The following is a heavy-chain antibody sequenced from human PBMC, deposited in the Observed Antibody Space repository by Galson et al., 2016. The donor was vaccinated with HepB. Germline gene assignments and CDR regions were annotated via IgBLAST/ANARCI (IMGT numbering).Heavy chain of an antibody. Sequence: SLRLSCAASEFTFSTYGMHWVRQAPGKGLEWVALIWHDGSNTYFADSVQGRFTISRDNPKNTLHLQMNSLKVEDTAVYYCAREMHVAAAAAFDFWGRGTLVTVSS. CDR3: AREMHVAAAAAFDF. CDR2: IWHDGSNT. D-gene: IGHD6-13*01. J-gene: IGHJ4*02. V-gene: IGHV3-33*01. CDR1: EFTFSTYG.